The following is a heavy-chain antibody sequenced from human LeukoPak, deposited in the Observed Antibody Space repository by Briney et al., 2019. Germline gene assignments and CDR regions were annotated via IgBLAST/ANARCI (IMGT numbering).Heavy chain of an antibody. CDR2: IIPILGIA. CDR1: GGTFSSYA. V-gene: IGHV1-69*04. CDR3: ARDPERVLTGTTSHAFDI. D-gene: IGHD1-7*01. J-gene: IGHJ3*02. Sequence: GASVTVSCKASGGTFSSYAISWVRQAPGQGLEWMGRIIPILGIANYAQKFQGRVTITADKSTSTAYMELSSLRSEDTAVYYCARDPERVLTGTTSHAFDIWGQGTMVTVSS.